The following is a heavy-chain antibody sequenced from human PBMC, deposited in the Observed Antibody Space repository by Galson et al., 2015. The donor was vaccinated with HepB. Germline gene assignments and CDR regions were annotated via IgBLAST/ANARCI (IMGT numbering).Heavy chain of an antibody. Sequence: SLRLSCAASGFTFSNAWMNWVRQAPGKGLGWVGRIKSKTDGGTTDYAAPVKGRFTISRDDSKNTLYLQMNSLKTEDTAVYYCNRELLWFGESLGGNYWGQGTLVTVSS. J-gene: IGHJ4*02. V-gene: IGHV3-15*07. CDR3: NRELLWFGESLGGNY. CDR1: GFTFSNAW. D-gene: IGHD3-10*01. CDR2: IKSKTDGGTT.